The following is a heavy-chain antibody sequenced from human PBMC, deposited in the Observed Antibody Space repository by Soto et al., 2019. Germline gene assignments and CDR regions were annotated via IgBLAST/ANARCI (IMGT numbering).Heavy chain of an antibody. CDR1: GGTFSSYT. D-gene: IGHD3-22*01. Sequence: QVQLVQSGAEVKKPGSSVKVSCKASGGTFSSYTLNWVRQAPGQGLEWMGRIIPILGITNYAQNFQGRVTITADKSTSTAYMELSSLRSEDTAVYYWASDYYDSSGYPWGQGTLVTVSS. CDR3: ASDYYDSSGYP. V-gene: IGHV1-69*02. J-gene: IGHJ4*02. CDR2: IIPILGIT.